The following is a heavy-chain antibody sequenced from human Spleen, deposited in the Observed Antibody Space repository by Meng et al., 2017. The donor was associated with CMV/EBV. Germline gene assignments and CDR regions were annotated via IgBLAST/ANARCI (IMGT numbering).Heavy chain of an antibody. CDR1: GGSISSYY. D-gene: IGHD6-6*01. V-gene: IGHV4-59*12. J-gene: IGHJ6*02. CDR2: IYYSGST. CDR3: ARVRLGIAARPTNGYYYYYGMDV. Sequence: LETLSLTCTVSGGSISSYYWSWIRQPPGKGLEWIGYIYYSGSTNYNPSLKSRVTISVDTSKNQFSLKLSSVTAADTAVYYCARVRLGIAARPTNGYYYYYGMDVWSQGTTVTVSS.